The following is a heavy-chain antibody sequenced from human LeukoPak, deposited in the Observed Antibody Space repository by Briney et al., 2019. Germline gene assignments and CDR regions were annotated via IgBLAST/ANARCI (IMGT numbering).Heavy chain of an antibody. CDR3: ARRLYGSGSSNVFDL. CDR1: GFSLIPDAMY. CDR2: YAWDEDK. D-gene: IGHD3-10*01. J-gene: IGHJ3*01. Sequence: SGPTLVIPTQTLALTCSFSGFSLIPDAMYVSWVRHPPGKTLEWPTCYAWDEDKYYSASMKTRHTISKDQSNNQVVVTMTNLDSVDTATYYCARRLYGSGSSNVFDLWGHATVLTVSS. V-gene: IGHV2-70*11.